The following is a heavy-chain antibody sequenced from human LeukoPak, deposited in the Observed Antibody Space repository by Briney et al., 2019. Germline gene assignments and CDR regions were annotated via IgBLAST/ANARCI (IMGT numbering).Heavy chain of an antibody. CDR2: IYYSGST. J-gene: IGHJ3*02. D-gene: IGHD2/OR15-2a*01. CDR3: ARHLSARDAFDI. V-gene: IGHV4-59*08. CDR1: GGSFSGYY. Sequence: SETLSLTCAVYGGSFSGYYWSWIRQPPGKGLEWIGYIYYSGSTNYNPSLKSRVTISVDTSKNQFSLKLSSVTAADTAVYYCARHLSARDAFDIWGQGTMVTVSS.